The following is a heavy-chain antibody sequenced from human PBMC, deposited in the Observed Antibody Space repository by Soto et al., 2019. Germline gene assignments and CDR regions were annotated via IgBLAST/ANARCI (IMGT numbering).Heavy chain of an antibody. CDR3: VRDQKYFRVNGNWFDS. CDR2: VSGNNGAS. V-gene: IGHV1-18*04. CDR1: GYTSADFG. J-gene: IGHJ5*01. Sequence: GASVKVSCKASGYTSADFGISWVRQAPGQGLEWMGWVSGNNGASNPAPKVQGRITMTLDTSTGVSYMALRSLRSDDTAIYYCVRDQKYFRVNGNWFDSWGQGTLVPVSS. D-gene: IGHD2-2*01.